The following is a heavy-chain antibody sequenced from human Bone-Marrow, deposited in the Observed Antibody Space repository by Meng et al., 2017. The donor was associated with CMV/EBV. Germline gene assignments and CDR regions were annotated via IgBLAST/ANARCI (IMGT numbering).Heavy chain of an antibody. CDR1: GATFNNYM. J-gene: IGHJ6*02. D-gene: IGHD6-13*01. V-gene: IGHV1-69*10. CDR3: ARHGSWARYYYGTDV. CDR2: VIPILEIP. Sequence: SVKVSCKAFGATFNNYMISWVRQAPGRGPEWMGGVIPILEIPNYAQKFQGRVTITADKSTSTAYMELSSLRSEDTAVYYCARHGSWARYYYGTDVWGQGTTVTVSS.